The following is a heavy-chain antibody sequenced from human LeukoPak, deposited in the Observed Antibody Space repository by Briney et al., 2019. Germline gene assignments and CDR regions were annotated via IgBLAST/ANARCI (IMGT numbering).Heavy chain of an antibody. J-gene: IGHJ6*03. V-gene: IGHV4-59*01. CDR2: IYYSGST. D-gene: IGHD2-15*01. CDR3: ARTTEGYCRGRSCYSYYYYMDV. CDR1: GGSLSSYY. Sequence: SETLSLTCTVSGGSLSSYYWSWIRQPPGKGLEWIGYIYYSGSTYYNPSLKSRVTISVDTSKNQFSLKLSSVTAADTAVYYCARTTEGYCRGRSCYSYYYYMDVWGKGTTVTVSS.